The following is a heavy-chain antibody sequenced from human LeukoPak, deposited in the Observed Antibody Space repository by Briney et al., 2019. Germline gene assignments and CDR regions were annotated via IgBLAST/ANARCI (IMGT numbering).Heavy chain of an antibody. CDR3: TRHFAGNLKLERRQAGGAFDI. J-gene: IGHJ3*02. Sequence: GGSLRLSCAASGFTFSSYAMSWVRQAPGKGLEWVSAISGSGGSTYYADSVKRRFTISRDNSKNTLYLQMSSLTTEDTAVYYCTRHFAGNLKLERRQAGGAFDIWGQGTMVTVSS. CDR2: ISGSGGST. D-gene: IGHD1-1*01. V-gene: IGHV3-23*01. CDR1: GFTFSSYA.